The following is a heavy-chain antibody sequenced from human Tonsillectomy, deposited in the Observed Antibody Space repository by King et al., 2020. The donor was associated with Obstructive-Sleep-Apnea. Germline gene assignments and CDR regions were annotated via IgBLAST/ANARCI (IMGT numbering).Heavy chain of an antibody. CDR2: IYYSGST. Sequence: QLQESGPGLVKPSETLSLTCTVSGGSISSSSYYWGWIRQPPGKGLEWIGSIYYSGSTSYNPSLKSRVTISVDTSKNQFSLKLSSVTAADPAVYYCARSPQLWLNLDCWGQGTLVTVSS. V-gene: IGHV4-39*07. CDR3: ARSPQLWLNLDC. D-gene: IGHD5-18*01. CDR1: GGSISSSSYY. J-gene: IGHJ4*02.